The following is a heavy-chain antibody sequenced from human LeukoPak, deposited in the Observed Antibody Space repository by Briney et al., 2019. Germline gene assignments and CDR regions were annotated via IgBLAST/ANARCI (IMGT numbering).Heavy chain of an antibody. Sequence: SETLSLTCTVSGGPISSSSYYWGWIRQPPGKGLEWIGTMYYSGNTYYNPSLKSRVTISVDTSKNQISLKLSSVTAADTAVYYCARQPAGDYVSDYWGQGTLVTVSS. V-gene: IGHV4-39*01. D-gene: IGHD4-17*01. CDR3: ARQPAGDYVSDY. CDR2: MYYSGNT. J-gene: IGHJ4*02. CDR1: GGPISSSSYY.